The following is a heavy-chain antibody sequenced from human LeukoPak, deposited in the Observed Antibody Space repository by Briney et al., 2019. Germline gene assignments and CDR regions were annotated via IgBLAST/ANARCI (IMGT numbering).Heavy chain of an antibody. CDR2: IHSDDTT. J-gene: IGHJ4*02. V-gene: IGHV3-53*01. D-gene: IGHD3-10*01. CDR1: GFSVSSSY. Sequence: PGGSLRLSCAASGFSVSSSYMTWIRQAPGKGLEWVSLIHSDDTTYYADSVKGRFTMSRDNSRSTLLLQMSNPRAEDTAVYYCARDTGMAVGDYWGQGTLVTVSS. CDR3: ARDTGMAVGDY.